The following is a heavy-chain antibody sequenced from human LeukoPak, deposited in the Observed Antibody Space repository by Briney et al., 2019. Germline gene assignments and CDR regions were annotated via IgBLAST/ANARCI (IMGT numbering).Heavy chain of an antibody. J-gene: IGHJ4*02. CDR2: IKQDGSEK. CDR1: GFTFSSRDW. CDR3: ARGGDVVAAQSNYFDH. Sequence: GGSLRLSCVASGFTFSSRDWMTWVRQAPGKGLEWVANIKQDGSEKNYVDSVKGRFTISRDNAKNSVDLQMNSLRAEDTAVYYCARGGDVVAAQSNYFDHWGQGTLVTVSS. D-gene: IGHD5-12*01. V-gene: IGHV3-7*01.